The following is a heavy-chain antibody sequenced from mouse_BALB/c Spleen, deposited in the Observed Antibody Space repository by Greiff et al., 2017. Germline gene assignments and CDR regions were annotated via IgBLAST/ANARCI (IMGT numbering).Heavy chain of an antibody. CDR2: ISTYYGDA. D-gene: IGHD2-3*01. V-gene: IGHV1S137*01. CDR3: AREGVNDGYYGSAMDY. Sequence: QVQLQQSGAELVRPGVSVKISCKGSGYTFTDYAMHWVKQSHAKSLEWTGVISTYYGDASYNQKFKGKATMTVDKSSSTAYMELARLTSEDSAIYYCAREGVNDGYYGSAMDYWGQGTSVTVSS. J-gene: IGHJ4*01. CDR1: GYTFTDYA.